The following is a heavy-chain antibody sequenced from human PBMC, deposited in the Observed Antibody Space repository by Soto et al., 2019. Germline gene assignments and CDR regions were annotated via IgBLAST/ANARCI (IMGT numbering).Heavy chain of an antibody. CDR2: ISSSSSFI. D-gene: IGHD4-17*01. CDR1: GFTFSSYG. V-gene: IGHV3-21*01. J-gene: IGHJ4*02. CDR3: ARDLRTDGDYGFDY. Sequence: GGSLRLSCAASGFTFSSYGMNWVRQAPGKGLEWVSSISSSSSFIYYADSLKGRFTVSRDNARNSLSLQMNSLRAEDTAVYYCARDLRTDGDYGFDYWGQGTLVTVSS.